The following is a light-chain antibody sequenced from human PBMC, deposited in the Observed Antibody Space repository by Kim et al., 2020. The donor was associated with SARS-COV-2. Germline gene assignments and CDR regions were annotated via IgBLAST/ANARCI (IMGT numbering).Light chain of an antibody. CDR3: QQRSNWPPT. CDR2: DAS. Sequence: WSPGERATLSCRASQSVSSYLAWYQQKPGQAPRRLIYDASNRATGIPARFSGSGSGTDFTLTISSLEPEDFAVYYCQQRSNWPPTFGQGTRLEIK. V-gene: IGKV3-11*01. CDR1: QSVSSY. J-gene: IGKJ5*01.